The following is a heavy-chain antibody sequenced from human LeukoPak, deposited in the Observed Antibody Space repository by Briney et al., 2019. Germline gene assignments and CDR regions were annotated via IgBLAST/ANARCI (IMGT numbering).Heavy chain of an antibody. Sequence: GGSLRLSCAASGFTFSSYAMSWVRQAPGKGLEWVSGISGSGGSSHHADSVKGRFTISRDNSKSTLHLQMNSLRAEDTAVYYCAKDSRVTSNYYFDYWGQGTLVTVSS. CDR2: ISGSGGSS. J-gene: IGHJ4*02. D-gene: IGHD3-16*02. CDR1: GFTFSSYA. V-gene: IGHV3-23*01. CDR3: AKDSRVTSNYYFDY.